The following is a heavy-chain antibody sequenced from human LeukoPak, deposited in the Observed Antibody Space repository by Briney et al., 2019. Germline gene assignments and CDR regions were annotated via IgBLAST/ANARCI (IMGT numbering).Heavy chain of an antibody. Sequence: RGSLRLSCAASRFTFSIYAMNWVRQAPGKGLEWVSGISGSGISTYYVDSVKGRFTISRNNSKNTLYLQMNSLRAEDTAVYYCAKGTEKTRPYFFDYWGQGTLVTVSS. CDR2: ISGSGIST. J-gene: IGHJ4*02. CDR3: AKGTEKTRPYFFDY. CDR1: RFTFSIYA. D-gene: IGHD1-14*01. V-gene: IGHV3-23*01.